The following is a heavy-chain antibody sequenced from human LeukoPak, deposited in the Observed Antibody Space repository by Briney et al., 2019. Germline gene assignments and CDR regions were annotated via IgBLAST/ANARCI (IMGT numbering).Heavy chain of an antibody. V-gene: IGHV1-2*02. D-gene: IGHD6-13*01. CDR3: AREIGYSSSWYSYYYYYYMDV. Sequence: ASVKVSCKASGYTFSGYYMHWVRPAPGQGLEWMGWINPTCGGTNYAQKVQGRVTMTRDTSISTAYMELSRLRSDDTAVYYCAREIGYSSSWYSYYYYYYMDVWGKGATVSISS. CDR1: GYTFSGYY. J-gene: IGHJ6*03. CDR2: INPTCGGT.